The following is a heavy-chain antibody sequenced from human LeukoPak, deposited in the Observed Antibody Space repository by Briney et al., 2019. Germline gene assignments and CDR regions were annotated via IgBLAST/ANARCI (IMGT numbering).Heavy chain of an antibody. D-gene: IGHD2-2*01. CDR2: INSDGSST. CDR1: GFTLSSYW. CDR3: ARVSSLAIYYGMTS. J-gene: IGHJ6*04. Sequence: GGSLRLSCAASGFTLSSYWMHWVRQAPGKGLVWVSRINSDGSSTSYADSVKGRFTISRDNAKNTLYLQMNSLRAEDTAVYYCARVSSLAIYYGMTSGAKGPRSPSPQ. V-gene: IGHV3-74*01.